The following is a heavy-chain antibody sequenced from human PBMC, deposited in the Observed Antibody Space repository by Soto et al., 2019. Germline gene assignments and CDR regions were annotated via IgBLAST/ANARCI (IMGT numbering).Heavy chain of an antibody. J-gene: IGHJ4*02. CDR2: INAGNGNT. Sequence: QVQLVQSGAEEKKPGASVKVSCTASGYTFTNYATHWVRPAPGQRLEWMGWINAGNGNTKYSQKFQGRVTITRDTSASTAYMELSSLLSEDTAVYYCARVSGYYLPDYWGQGTLVTVSS. CDR3: ARVSGYYLPDY. CDR1: GYTFTNYA. D-gene: IGHD5-12*01. V-gene: IGHV1-3*05.